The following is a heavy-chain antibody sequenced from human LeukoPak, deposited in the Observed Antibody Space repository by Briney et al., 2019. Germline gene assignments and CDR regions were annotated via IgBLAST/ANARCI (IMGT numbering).Heavy chain of an antibody. CDR2: INPNSGGT. D-gene: IGHD5-12*01. CDR1: GYTFTGYH. CDR3: ATSRIYSGYEVPSYFDY. V-gene: IGHV1-2*02. Sequence: ASVKVFCKASGYTFTGYHMHWVRQAPGQGLEWMGWINPNSGGTNYAQKFQGRVTMTRDTSISTAYMELSRLRSDDTAVYYCATSRIYSGYEVPSYFDYWGQGTLVTVSS. J-gene: IGHJ4*02.